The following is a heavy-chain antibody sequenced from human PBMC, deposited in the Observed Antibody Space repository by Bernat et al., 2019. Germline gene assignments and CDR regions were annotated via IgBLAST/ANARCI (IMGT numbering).Heavy chain of an antibody. CDR1: KFTFSSYA. J-gene: IGHJ4*02. D-gene: IGHD6-13*01. CDR3: VRALGSAAAAGLFANFDF. Sequence: LLESGGGLVQPGGSLRLSRAPSKFTFSSYAMSWVRQAPGKGLEWVSGISGRGESTYYADSVKGRFTISRDNSRNMLYLQMNSLRVDDTAVYLCVRALGSAAAAGLFANFDFWGQGTLVSVSS. CDR2: ISGRGEST. V-gene: IGHV3-23*01.